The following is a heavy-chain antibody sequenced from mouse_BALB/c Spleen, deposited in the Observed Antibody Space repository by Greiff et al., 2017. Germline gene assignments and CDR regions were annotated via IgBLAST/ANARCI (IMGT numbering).Heavy chain of an antibody. CDR2: IDPSDSYT. CDR1: GYTFTSYW. CDR3: ARPAGEYYFDY. Sequence: QVQLQQPGAELVKPGASVKLSCKASGYTFTSYWMHWVKQRPGQGLEWIGEIDPSDSYTNYNQKFKGKATLTVDKSSSTAYMQLSSLTSEDSAVYYCARPAGEYYFDYWGQGTTLTVSA. J-gene: IGHJ2*01. V-gene: IGHV1-69*02.